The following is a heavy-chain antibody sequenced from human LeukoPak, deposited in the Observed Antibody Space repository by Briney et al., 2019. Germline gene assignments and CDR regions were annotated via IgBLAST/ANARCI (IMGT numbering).Heavy chain of an antibody. Sequence: SQTLSLTCTVSGGSISSGGHSWSWIRQPPGKGREWIASINYSGTTYYNPSLKSRVTISEDRSKNQFSLKLSSVTAADTAVYYCARLRDGRWLLEYWGQGTLVTVSS. V-gene: IGHV4-30-2*03. D-gene: IGHD5-24*01. CDR1: GGSISSGGHS. J-gene: IGHJ4*02. CDR2: INYSGTT. CDR3: ARLRDGRWLLEY.